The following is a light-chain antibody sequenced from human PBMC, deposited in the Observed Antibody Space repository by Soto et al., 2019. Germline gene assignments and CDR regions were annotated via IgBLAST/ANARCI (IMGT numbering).Light chain of an antibody. Sequence: QSVLTQPPSVSAAPGQKVTISCSGSSSNIGNNYVFWYQQLPGTAPKLLIYDSNKRPSGIPDRFSGSKSGTSATLGITGLQTGDEADYYCGTWDSSLSAVVFGGGTKLTVL. V-gene: IGLV1-51*01. CDR3: GTWDSSLSAVV. CDR1: SSNIGNNY. CDR2: DSN. J-gene: IGLJ2*01.